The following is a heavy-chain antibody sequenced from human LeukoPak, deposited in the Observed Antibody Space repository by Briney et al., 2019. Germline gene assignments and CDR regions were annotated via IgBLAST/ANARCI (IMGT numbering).Heavy chain of an antibody. V-gene: IGHV3-30*02. CDR3: AKPQGDIVVVPAAPPYYYYYYYMDV. Sequence: GGSLRLSCAVSGFTFSSYGMHWVRQAPGKGLEWVAFIRYDGSDKYYADSVKGRFTVSRDNSKNTLYLQMNSLRAEDTAVYYCAKPQGDIVVVPAAPPYYYYYYYMDVWGKGTTVTVSS. J-gene: IGHJ6*03. CDR2: IRYDGSDK. D-gene: IGHD2-2*01. CDR1: GFTFSSYG.